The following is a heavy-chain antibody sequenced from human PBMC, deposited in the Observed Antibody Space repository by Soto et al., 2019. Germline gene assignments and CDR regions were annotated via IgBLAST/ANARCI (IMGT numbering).Heavy chain of an antibody. Sequence: ASVKVSCKASGYTFTSYYMHWVRQAPGQGLEWMGIINPSGGSTSYAQKFQGRVTMTRDTSTSTVYMELSSLRSEDTAVYYCAREEGCSRDIVVVTAIEYYYYGMDVWGQGTTVTVSS. CDR1: GYTFTSYY. CDR2: INPSGGST. V-gene: IGHV1-46*01. J-gene: IGHJ6*02. CDR3: AREEGCSRDIVVVTAIEYYYYGMDV. D-gene: IGHD2-21*02.